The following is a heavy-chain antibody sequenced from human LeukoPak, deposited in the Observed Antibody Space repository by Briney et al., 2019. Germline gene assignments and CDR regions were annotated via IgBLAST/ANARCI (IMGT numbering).Heavy chain of an antibody. V-gene: IGHV3-23*01. J-gene: IGHJ4*02. Sequence: PGGFLRLSCAASGFTFSSYAMSWVRKAPGMGLEWVSAISGSGGNTYFADSVKGRFTISRDNSKNTLYLQMNSLRAEDTAVYYCAKDPPSYYDSREDYFDYWGQGTLVTVSS. CDR1: GFTFSSYA. CDR3: AKDPPSYYDSREDYFDY. D-gene: IGHD3-22*01. CDR2: ISGSGGNT.